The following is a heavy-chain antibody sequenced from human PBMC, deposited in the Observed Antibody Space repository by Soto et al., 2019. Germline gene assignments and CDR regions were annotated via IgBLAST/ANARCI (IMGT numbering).Heavy chain of an antibody. J-gene: IGHJ4*02. CDR3: ARDPGVYDILTPACLDY. Sequence: GGSLRLSCAASGFTFSSYAMHWVRQAPGKGLEWVAVISYDGSNKYYADSVKGRFTISRDNSKNTLYLQMNSLRAEDTAVHYCARDPGVYDILTPACLDYWGQGTLVTVSS. D-gene: IGHD3-9*01. CDR1: GFTFSSYA. CDR2: ISYDGSNK. V-gene: IGHV3-30-3*01.